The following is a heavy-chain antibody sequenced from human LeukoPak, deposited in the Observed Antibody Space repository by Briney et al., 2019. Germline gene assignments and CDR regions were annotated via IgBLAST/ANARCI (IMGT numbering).Heavy chain of an antibody. Sequence: SQTLSLTCAISGDSVPSNSATWNWIRQSPSRGLEWLGRTYYRSKWYNDYAESVKSRITVNPDTSKNQFSLQLNSVTPEDTAVYYCARDPRISLAPYFDYWGQGTLVTVSS. V-gene: IGHV6-1*01. CDR2: TYYRSKWYN. CDR3: ARDPRISLAPYFDY. CDR1: GDSVPSNSAT. J-gene: IGHJ4*02. D-gene: IGHD2-15*01.